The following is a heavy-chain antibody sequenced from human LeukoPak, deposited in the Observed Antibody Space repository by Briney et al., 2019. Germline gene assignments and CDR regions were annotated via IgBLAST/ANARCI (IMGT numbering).Heavy chain of an antibody. CDR1: GFTFSSYA. CDR3: AKDPGPYSSSWYPNWFDP. V-gene: IGHV3-23*01. D-gene: IGHD6-13*01. J-gene: IGHJ5*02. Sequence: GGSLRLSCAASGFTFSSYAMSWVRQAPGKGLEWVSAISGSGGSTYYADSVKGRFTISRDNSKNTLYLQMNSLRAEDTAVYYCAKDPGPYSSSWYPNWFDPWGQGTLVTV. CDR2: ISGSGGST.